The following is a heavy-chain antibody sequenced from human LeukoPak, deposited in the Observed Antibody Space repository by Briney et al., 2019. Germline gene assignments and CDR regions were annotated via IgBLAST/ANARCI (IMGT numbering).Heavy chain of an antibody. CDR1: GFTFSSYA. CDR3: ARVTYGSGTYGAFDY. D-gene: IGHD3-10*01. J-gene: IGHJ4*02. CDR2: ISLDGATT. V-gene: IGHV3-23*01. Sequence: GGSLRLSCAASGFTFSSYAMSWVRQAPGKGLEWVSGISLDGATTYYAGSVKGRFTISRDNSKNTLYLQMNSLRAEDTAVYYCARVTYGSGTYGAFDYWGQGTLVTVSS.